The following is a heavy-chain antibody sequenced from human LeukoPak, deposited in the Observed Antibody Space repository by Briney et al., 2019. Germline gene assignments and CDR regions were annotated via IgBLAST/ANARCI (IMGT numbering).Heavy chain of an antibody. V-gene: IGHV4-61*02. CDR1: GDSVSSPGYF. J-gene: IGHJ3*01. D-gene: IGHD6-13*01. CDR2: IYTSGTYISGST. CDR3: ARDVAGYSRSFDF. Sequence: SSETLSLTCTVSGDSVSSPGYFWTWVRQPAGKGLEWIGRIYTSGTYISGSTDYNPSLESRVTISVDTSKNQFSLRLSSVTATDTAMYYCARDVAGYSRSFDFWGQGTMVTVSS.